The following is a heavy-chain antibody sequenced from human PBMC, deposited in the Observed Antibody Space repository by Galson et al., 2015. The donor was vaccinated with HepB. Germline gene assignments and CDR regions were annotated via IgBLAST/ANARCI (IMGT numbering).Heavy chain of an antibody. D-gene: IGHD2-2*01. J-gene: IGHJ4*02. Sequence: SVTVSCKASGSTFTSYYMHWVRQAPGQGLEWMGIINPSGGSTSYAQKFQGRVTMTRDTSTSTVYMELSSLSSEDTAVYYCARRYCSSTSCYHTTYYFDYWGQGTLVTVSS. CDR2: INPSGGST. CDR3: ARRYCSSTSCYHTTYYFDY. V-gene: IGHV1-46*03. CDR1: GSTFTSYY.